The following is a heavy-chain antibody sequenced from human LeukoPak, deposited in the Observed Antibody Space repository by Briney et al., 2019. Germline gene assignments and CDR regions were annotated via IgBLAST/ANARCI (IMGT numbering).Heavy chain of an antibody. J-gene: IGHJ6*03. CDR1: GFTFSNYD. V-gene: IGHV3-13*01. CDR2: IRTAAGDT. CDR3: ARGSQGDFYYYMDV. D-gene: IGHD1-26*01. Sequence: QPGGSLRLSCVASGFTFSNYDLHWVRQSTGKGLEWVSAIRTAAGDTHYSDSVKGRFTISRENAKNSVYLQMDSLRAGDTAVYFCARGSQGDFYYYMDVWGKGTTVTVSS.